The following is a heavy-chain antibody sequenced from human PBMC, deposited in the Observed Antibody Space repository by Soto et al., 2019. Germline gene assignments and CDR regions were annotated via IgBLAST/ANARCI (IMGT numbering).Heavy chain of an antibody. CDR1: GFTFNTYA. CDR3: AKNGDFWSWGMDV. Sequence: GGSLRLSCAASGFTFNTYAMTWVRQAPGKGLEWVSLISESGDGTYYADSVKGRFAISRDNSQRTLNLQMNSLRAEDTAVYYCAKNGDFWSWGMDVWGQGTTVTVSS. J-gene: IGHJ6*02. CDR2: ISESGDGT. V-gene: IGHV3-23*01. D-gene: IGHD3-3*01.